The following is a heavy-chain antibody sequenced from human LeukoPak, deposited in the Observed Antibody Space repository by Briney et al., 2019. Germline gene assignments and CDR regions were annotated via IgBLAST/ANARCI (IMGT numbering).Heavy chain of an antibody. Sequence: SETLSLTCTVSGGPISSSSYYWGWIRQPPGKGLEWIGSIYYSGSTYYNPSLKSRVTISVDTSKNQFSLKLSSVTAADTAVYYCARDRGSQPFIDYWGQGTLVTVSS. CDR3: ARDRGSQPFIDY. J-gene: IGHJ4*02. CDR1: GGPISSSSYY. V-gene: IGHV4-39*07. CDR2: IYYSGST. D-gene: IGHD1-26*01.